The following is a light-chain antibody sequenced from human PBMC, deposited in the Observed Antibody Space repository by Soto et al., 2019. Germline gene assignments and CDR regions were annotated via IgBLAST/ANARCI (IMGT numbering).Light chain of an antibody. CDR3: QQYNNWPQT. CDR1: QSVSSN. J-gene: IGKJ2*01. V-gene: IGKV3-15*01. Sequence: EIVMTQSPATLSVSPGERATLSCRASQSVSSNLAWYQQKPGKAPRLLIYGASTRATGIPARFSGSGSGTEFTLTIRSLQSEDFAVYYCQQYNNWPQTFGQGTKLEIK. CDR2: GAS.